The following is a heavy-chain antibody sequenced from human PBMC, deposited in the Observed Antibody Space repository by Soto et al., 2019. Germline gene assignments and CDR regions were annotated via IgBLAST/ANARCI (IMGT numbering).Heavy chain of an antibody. Sequence: QVHLQESGPGLVQPSATLSLTCTVSGGSVSSGLYYWSWIRRPPGKGLAWIVYIFYTGSTNSSPSLRSRLTISGDTSKVQFSLRLSSVTAADTAVYYCARVSKTSRSFDDWGQGTLGTVSS. CDR1: GGSVSSGLYY. D-gene: IGHD3-16*02. CDR3: ARVSKTSRSFDD. V-gene: IGHV4-61*01. J-gene: IGHJ4*02. CDR2: IFYTGST.